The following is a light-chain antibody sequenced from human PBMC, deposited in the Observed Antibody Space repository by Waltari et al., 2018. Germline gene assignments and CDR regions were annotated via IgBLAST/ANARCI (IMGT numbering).Light chain of an antibody. J-gene: IGKJ2*01. V-gene: IGKV2-30*01. CDR1: QSLVYRSGNTY. CDR2: RVS. CDR3: MQGTHWPYT. Sequence: DVVMTQSPLSLPVTLGQPASISCRSSQSLVYRSGNTYLSWFQQRPGQSPRSLIYRVSKRDSGVPDRFSGRGSGTDFTLQIGRVEAEDVGIYYCMQGTHWPYTFGQGPSWRSN.